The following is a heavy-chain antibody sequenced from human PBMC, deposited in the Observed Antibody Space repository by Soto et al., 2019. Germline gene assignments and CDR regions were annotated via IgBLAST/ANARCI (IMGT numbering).Heavy chain of an antibody. CDR3: AREVGGGWLPLQRGFDY. D-gene: IGHD5-12*01. Sequence: PSETLSLTCAVYGGSFSGYYWSWIRQPPGKGLEWIGEINHSGSTNYNPSLKSRVTISVDTSKNQFSLKLSSVTAADTAVYYCAREVGGGWLPLQRGFDYWGQGTLVTVSS. CDR2: INHSGST. CDR1: GGSFSGYY. J-gene: IGHJ4*02. V-gene: IGHV4-34*01.